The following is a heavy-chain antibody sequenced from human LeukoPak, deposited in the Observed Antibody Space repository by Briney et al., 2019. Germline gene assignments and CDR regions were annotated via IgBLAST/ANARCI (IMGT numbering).Heavy chain of an antibody. J-gene: IGHJ5*02. CDR3: ARVPRVRHGGRGYNWFDP. V-gene: IGHV4-34*01. D-gene: IGHD3-16*01. CDR2: INHSGST. CDR1: GGSFSGYY. Sequence: SETLSLTCAVYGGSFSGYYWSWIRQPPGKGLEWIGEINHSGSTNYNPSLKSRVTISVDTSKNQFSLKLSSETAADTAVYYCARVPRVRHGGRGYNWFDPWGQGTLVTVSS.